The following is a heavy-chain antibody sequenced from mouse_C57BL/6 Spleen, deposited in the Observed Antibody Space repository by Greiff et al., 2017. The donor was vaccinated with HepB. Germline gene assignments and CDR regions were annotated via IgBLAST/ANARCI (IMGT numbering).Heavy chain of an antibody. J-gene: IGHJ3*01. Sequence: QVQLQQSGPELVKPGASVKLSCKASGYTFTSYDINWVKQRPGQGLEWIGWIYPRDGSTKYNEKFKGKATLTVDTSSSTASMELHSLTSEDSAVYFCAGEEYYGSSPFAYWGQGTLVTVSA. CDR3: AGEEYYGSSPFAY. CDR1: GYTFTSYD. V-gene: IGHV1-85*01. D-gene: IGHD1-1*01. CDR2: IYPRDGST.